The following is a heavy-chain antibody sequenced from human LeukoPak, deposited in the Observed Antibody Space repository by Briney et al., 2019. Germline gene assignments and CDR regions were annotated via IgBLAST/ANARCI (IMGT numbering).Heavy chain of an antibody. V-gene: IGHV3-7*03. D-gene: IGHD3-22*01. J-gene: IGHJ4*02. CDR1: GFTFSSSW. CDR2: IDQGGSGK. Sequence: TGGSLRLSCAASGFTFSSSWMSWLRQAPGKGLEWVTNIDQGGSGKYYVDSVKGRFTISRDNAKNSLYLQMNSLRAEDTALYYCARDLPRYYYDSSGPLDYWGQGTLVTVSS. CDR3: ARDLPRYYYDSSGPLDY.